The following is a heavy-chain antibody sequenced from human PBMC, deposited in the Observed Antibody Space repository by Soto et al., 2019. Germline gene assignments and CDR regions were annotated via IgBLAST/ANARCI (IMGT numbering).Heavy chain of an antibody. Sequence: GGSLRLSCAASGFTFSSYGMHWVRQAPGKGLEWVAVIWYDGSNKYYADSVKGRFTISRDNSKNTLYLQMNSLRAEDTAVYYCARVSSNWNHYNVIDYWGQGTLVTVSS. D-gene: IGHD1-20*01. V-gene: IGHV3-33*01. CDR1: GFTFSSYG. J-gene: IGHJ4*02. CDR3: ARVSSNWNHYNVIDY. CDR2: IWYDGSNK.